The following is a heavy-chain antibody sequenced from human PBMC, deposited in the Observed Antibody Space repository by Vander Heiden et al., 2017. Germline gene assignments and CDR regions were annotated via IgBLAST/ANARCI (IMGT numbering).Heavy chain of an antibody. J-gene: IGHJ4*02. CDR2: IYYSGST. Sequence: QLQLQESGPGLVKPSETLSLTCTVSGGSISSSSYYWGWIRQPPGKGLEWIGRIYYSGSTYYNPSLKSRFTISVDTSKNQFSLKLSSVTAADTAVYYCASQYYYDSSGYYLEFDYWGQGTLVTVSS. V-gene: IGHV4-39*01. CDR1: GGSISSSSYY. D-gene: IGHD3-22*01. CDR3: ASQYYYDSSGYYLEFDY.